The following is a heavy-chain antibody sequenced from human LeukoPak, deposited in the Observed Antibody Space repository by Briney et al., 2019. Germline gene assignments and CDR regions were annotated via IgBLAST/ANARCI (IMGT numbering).Heavy chain of an antibody. J-gene: IGHJ4*02. CDR1: GFTFSSYS. D-gene: IGHD5-18*01. V-gene: IGHV3-21*01. CDR3: AILRGYSYGFAGFDY. CDR2: ISSSSYI. Sequence: GGSLRLSCAASGFTFSSYSMNWVRQAPGKGLEWVSSISSSSYIYYADSVKGRFTIPRDNAKNSLYLQMNSLRAEDTAVYYCAILRGYSYGFAGFDYWGQGTLVTVSS.